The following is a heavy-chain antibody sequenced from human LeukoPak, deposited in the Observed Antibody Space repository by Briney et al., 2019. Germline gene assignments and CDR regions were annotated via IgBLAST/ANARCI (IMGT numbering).Heavy chain of an antibody. CDR3: ARESPYYYDSSGYT. V-gene: IGHV4-59*01. D-gene: IGHD3-22*01. Sequence: SETLSLTCTVSGGSISSYYWSWIRQPPGKGLEWIGYIYYSGSTNYNPSLKSRVTISVDTSKNQFSLKLSSVTAADTAVYYCARESPYYYDSSGYTWGQGTLATVSS. CDR1: GGSISSYY. CDR2: IYYSGST. J-gene: IGHJ5*02.